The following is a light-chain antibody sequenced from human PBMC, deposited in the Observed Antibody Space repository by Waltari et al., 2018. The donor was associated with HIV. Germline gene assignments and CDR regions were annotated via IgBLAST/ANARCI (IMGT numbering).Light chain of an antibody. V-gene: IGLV2-14*01. CDR2: EVR. CDR1: SSDIGGYNY. J-gene: IGLJ3*02. CDR3: SSYTTSSTRV. Sequence: QSALTQPACVSAYLGQSITISCTGSSSDIGGYNYVSWYQQHPGKAPKLIIFEVRSRPSGVSNRFSASKSGNTASLTISGLQAEDEADYYCSSYTTSSTRVFGGGTNVTVL.